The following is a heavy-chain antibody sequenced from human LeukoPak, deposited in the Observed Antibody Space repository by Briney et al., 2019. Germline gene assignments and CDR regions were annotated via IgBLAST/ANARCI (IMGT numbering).Heavy chain of an antibody. D-gene: IGHD5-12*01. V-gene: IGHV4-30-2*01. Sequence: PSQTLSLTCTGSGGSISNDDYYWSWIRQPPGRDLEWIGYIYHSGSTYYNPSLKSRVTILVDRSKNQFSLKLSSVTAADTAVYYCARGIYTHYFDYWGQGTLVTVSS. CDR2: IYHSGST. CDR1: GGSISNDDYY. CDR3: ARGIYTHYFDY. J-gene: IGHJ4*02.